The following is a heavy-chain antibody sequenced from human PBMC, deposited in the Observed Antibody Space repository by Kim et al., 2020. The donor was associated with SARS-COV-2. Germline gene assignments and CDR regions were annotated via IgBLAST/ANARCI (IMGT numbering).Heavy chain of an antibody. V-gene: IGHV3-53*01. CDR2: ISSDGAT. Sequence: GGSLRLSCAASGFTFSISAVSWVRQAPAKGLEWVSLISSDGATLYSESVKGRFIVTRDSSKNTLYLEMNSLRAEDTGVYYCARARGVPGGTVVYYYFGL. CDR1: GFTFSISA. CDR3: ARARGVPGGTVVYYYFGL. D-gene: IGHD2-2*01. J-gene: IGHJ6*01.